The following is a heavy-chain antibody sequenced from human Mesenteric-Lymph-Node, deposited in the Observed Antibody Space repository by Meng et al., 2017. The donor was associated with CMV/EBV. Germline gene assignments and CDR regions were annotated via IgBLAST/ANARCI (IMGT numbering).Heavy chain of an antibody. J-gene: IGHJ3*02. CDR2: IIPIFGTA. CDR3: AKDRLGLSDSFDI. CDR1: GGTFSSYA. Sequence: SVKVSCKASGGTFSSYAISWVRQAPGQGLEWMGGIIPIFGTANYAQKFQGRVTITTDTPTNTAYMELRSLRSDDTAVYFCAKDRLGLSDSFDIWGQGTMVTVSS. V-gene: IGHV1-69*05. D-gene: IGHD6-19*01.